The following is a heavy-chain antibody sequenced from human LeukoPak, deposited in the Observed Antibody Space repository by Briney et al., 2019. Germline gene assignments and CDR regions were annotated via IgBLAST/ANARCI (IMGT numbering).Heavy chain of an antibody. CDR1: GGSISSSSYY. CDR2: IYYSGST. CDR3: ARRKNYYDSSGFDY. Sequence: SETLSLTCTVSGGSISSSSYYWGWIRQPPGKGLEWIGSIYYSGSTYYNPPLKSRVTISVDTSKNQFSLKLSSVTAADTAVYYCARRKNYYDSSGFDYWGQGTLVTVSS. D-gene: IGHD3-22*01. J-gene: IGHJ4*02. V-gene: IGHV4-39*01.